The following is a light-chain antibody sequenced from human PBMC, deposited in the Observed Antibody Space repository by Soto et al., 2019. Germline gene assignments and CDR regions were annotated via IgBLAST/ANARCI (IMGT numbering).Light chain of an antibody. CDR1: QSISSW. J-gene: IGKJ4*01. CDR2: KAS. CDR3: QQYNSYPLT. V-gene: IGKV1-5*03. Sequence: DIQMTQSPSTLSASVGDGITITCWASQSISSWLAWYQQKPGKAPKLLIYKASSLESGVPSRFSGSGSGTEFTLTISSLQPDDFATYYCQQYNSYPLTFGGGTKVDIK.